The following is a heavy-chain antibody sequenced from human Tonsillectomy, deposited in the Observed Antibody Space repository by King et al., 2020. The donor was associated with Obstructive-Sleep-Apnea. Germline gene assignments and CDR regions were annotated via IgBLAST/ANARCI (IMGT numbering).Heavy chain of an antibody. D-gene: IGHD6-19*01. V-gene: IGHV3-7*03. Sequence: VQLVESGGGLVQPGGSLRLSCAASGFTFSNNWMSWVRQAPGKGLEWVANMKRDGSEEYYVDSVKGRFTISRDNAKKSLYLQRDSLRAEDTAVYYCARLLRSSVWYGAFDIWGQGTMVTVSS. CDR1: GFTFSNNW. CDR3: ARLLRSSVWYGAFDI. CDR2: MKRDGSEE. J-gene: IGHJ3*02.